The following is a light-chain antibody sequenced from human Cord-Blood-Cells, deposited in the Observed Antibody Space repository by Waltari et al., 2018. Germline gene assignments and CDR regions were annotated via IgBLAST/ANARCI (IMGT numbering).Light chain of an antibody. CDR2: SNN. V-gene: IGLV1-44*01. CDR1: SSNIGSNT. CDR3: AAWDDSLNGPV. J-gene: IGLJ2*01. Sequence: QSVLTQPPPASGTPGQTVTISCSGSSSNIGSNTVKRYQQSPGTAPKLLIYSNNQRPSGVPDRFSGSKSGTSASLAISGLQSEDEADYYCAAWDDSLNGPVFGGGTKLTVL.